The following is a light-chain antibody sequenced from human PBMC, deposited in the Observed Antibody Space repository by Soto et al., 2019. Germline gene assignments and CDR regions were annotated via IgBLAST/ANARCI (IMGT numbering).Light chain of an antibody. CDR3: ISYTSSSTWV. CDR2: EVS. CDR1: SSDVGGYNY. V-gene: IGLV2-14*01. J-gene: IGLJ3*02. Sequence: QSALTQPASVSGSPGQSITISCTGTSSDVGGYNYVSWYQQHPGKAPKLMIYEVSNRPSGVSDRFSGSRSGYTASLTISGLQAEDESDYYCISYTSSSTWVFGGGTKVTVL.